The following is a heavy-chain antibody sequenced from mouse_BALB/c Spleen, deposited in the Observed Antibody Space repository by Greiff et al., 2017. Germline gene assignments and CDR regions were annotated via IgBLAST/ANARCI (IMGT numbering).Heavy chain of an antibody. D-gene: IGHD2-3*01. CDR2: INSNGGST. J-gene: IGHJ3*01. V-gene: IGHV5-6-3*01. CDR3: ARGGIYDGYYGFAY. Sequence: EVQLVESGGGLVQPGGSLKLSCAASGFTFSSYGMSWVRQTPDKRLELVATINSNGGSTYYPDSVKGRFTISRDNAKNTLYLQMSSLKSEDTAMYYCARGGIYDGYYGFAYWGQGTLVTVSA. CDR1: GFTFSSYG.